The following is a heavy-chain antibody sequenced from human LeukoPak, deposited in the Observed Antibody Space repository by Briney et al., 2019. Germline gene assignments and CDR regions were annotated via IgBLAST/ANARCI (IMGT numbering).Heavy chain of an antibody. CDR1: GGTFSSYA. J-gene: IGHJ4*02. Sequence: ASVTVSCKASGGTFSSYAISWVRQAPGPGLEWMGGIIAIFGTANYAQKFQGRVTITTDESTSTAYMELGSLRSEDTAVYYCARGSPVDTAMVDYWGQGTLVTVSS. D-gene: IGHD5-18*01. CDR3: ARGSPVDTAMVDY. CDR2: IIAIFGTA. V-gene: IGHV1-69*05.